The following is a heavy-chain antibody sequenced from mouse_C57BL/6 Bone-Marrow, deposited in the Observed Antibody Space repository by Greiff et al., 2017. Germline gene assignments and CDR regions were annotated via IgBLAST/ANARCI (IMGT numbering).Heavy chain of an antibody. CDR1: GFTFSSYG. D-gene: IGHD2-4*01. Sequence: EVQLVESGGDLVKPGGSLKLSCAASGFTFSSYGMSWVRQTPDKRLEWVATISSGGSYTYYPDSVKGRFTISRDNAKNTLYLQMSSLKSEDTAMYYCARLMIRGYAMDYWGQGTTVTVSS. CDR3: ARLMIRGYAMDY. J-gene: IGHJ4*01. V-gene: IGHV5-6*01. CDR2: ISSGGSYT.